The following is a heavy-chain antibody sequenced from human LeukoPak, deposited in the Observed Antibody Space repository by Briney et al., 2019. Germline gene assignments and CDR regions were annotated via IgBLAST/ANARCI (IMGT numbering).Heavy chain of an antibody. CDR2: VSGDGTTT. CDR3: ARGGGGVVRNGLDV. Sequence: PGGSLRLSCAASGFTFSTYWMHWVRQAPGKGLVWVSRVSGDGTTTNYADSVKGRFSISRDNARNTLFLQVSSLTDEDTAVYYCARGGGGVVRNGLDVWALGTTVTVSS. CDR1: GFTFSTYW. D-gene: IGHD1-14*01. J-gene: IGHJ6*02. V-gene: IGHV3-74*01.